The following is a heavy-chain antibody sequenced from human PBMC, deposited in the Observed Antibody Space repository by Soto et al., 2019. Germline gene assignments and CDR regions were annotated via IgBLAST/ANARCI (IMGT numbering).Heavy chain of an antibody. Sequence: QVQLVQSGAEVKKPGASVKVSCKASGYTFTSYAMHWVRQAPGQRLEWMGWINAGNGNTKYSQKFQGRVTITRDTSASTAYMELSSLRSEDTAVYYCARAPSPFCSSTSCYVPDYWGQGTLVTVSS. V-gene: IGHV1-3*01. CDR1: GYTFTSYA. CDR2: INAGNGNT. D-gene: IGHD2-2*01. J-gene: IGHJ4*02. CDR3: ARAPSPFCSSTSCYVPDY.